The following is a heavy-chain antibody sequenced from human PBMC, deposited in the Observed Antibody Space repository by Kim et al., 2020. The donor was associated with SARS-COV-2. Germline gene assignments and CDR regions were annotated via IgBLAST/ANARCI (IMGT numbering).Heavy chain of an antibody. CDR2: IYYTGRT. D-gene: IGHD3-22*01. Sequence: SETLSLTCTVSGGSISSYYWSWIRQTPGKGLEWIGYIYYTGRTNYNPSLKSRVTISLGASKSQFSLQLSSVTAADTAVYFCARAGPSSGYYYWFDPWGQG. CDR3: ARAGPSSGYYYWFDP. V-gene: IGHV4-59*01. CDR1: GGSISSYY. J-gene: IGHJ5*02.